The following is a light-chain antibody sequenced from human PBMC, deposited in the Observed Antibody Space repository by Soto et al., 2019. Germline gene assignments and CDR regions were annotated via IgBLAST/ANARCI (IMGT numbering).Light chain of an antibody. CDR3: QQYGSSLPIT. CDR2: GAS. CDR1: QSVSSSY. J-gene: IGKJ5*01. Sequence: EIVLTQSPVTLSLSPGEIATLSCRASQSVSSSYLAWYQQKPGQAPRLLIYGASSRATGIPDRFSGSGSGTDFTLTISRLEPEDFAVYYCQQYGSSLPITFGQGTRLEIK. V-gene: IGKV3-20*01.